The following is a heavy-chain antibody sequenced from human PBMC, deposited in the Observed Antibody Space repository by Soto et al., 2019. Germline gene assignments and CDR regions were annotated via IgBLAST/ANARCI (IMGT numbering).Heavy chain of an antibody. CDR2: LSYLGTT. CDR1: NDSIRSGTYY. CDR3: ATGRSDSGWYEEHF. D-gene: IGHD6-19*01. V-gene: IGHV4-39*01. J-gene: IGHJ4*02. Sequence: KTSETLSLTCTVSNDSIRSGTYYWAWIRQPPGRGLEWMGSLSYLGTTDYNPSLKSRVTISKDASKNQFSLKLTSVTAADTAVYYCATGRSDSGWYEEHFGVPGTLVTVSS.